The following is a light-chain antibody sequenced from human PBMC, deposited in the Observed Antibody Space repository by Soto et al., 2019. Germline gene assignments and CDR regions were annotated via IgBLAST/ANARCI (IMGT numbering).Light chain of an antibody. V-gene: IGKV1-16*02. CDR3: LQYESYPYA. J-gene: IGKJ2*01. CDR1: QGIGNY. Sequence: DIQMTQSPPSLSASVGDRVTLTCRASQGIGNYLAWFQQKPGKAPKCLIYGASNLQSGVPSKFSGSGFGTDFTLTISSLQPEDFATYYCLQYESYPYAFGQGTKLEI. CDR2: GAS.